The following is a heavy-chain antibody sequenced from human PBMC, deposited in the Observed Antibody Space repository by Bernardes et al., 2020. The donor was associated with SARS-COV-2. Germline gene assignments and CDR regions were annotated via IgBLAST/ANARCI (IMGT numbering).Heavy chain of an antibody. Sequence: ASVKVSCKSSGYRFTDYGITWVRQVPGQGLEWMGWISSNSVNTNYAQKFQGRLTMTTDTSTDTAYMELGSLRSDDTAMYYCARDLGVIVLPPNTANFDCWGQGTLVTVSS. CDR2: ISSNSVNT. J-gene: IGHJ4*02. V-gene: IGHV1-18*01. CDR1: GYRFTDYG. CDR3: ARDLGVIVLPPNTANFDC. D-gene: IGHD3-10*01.